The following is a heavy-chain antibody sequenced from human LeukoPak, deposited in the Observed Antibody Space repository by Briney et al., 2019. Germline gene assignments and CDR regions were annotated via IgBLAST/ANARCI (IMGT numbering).Heavy chain of an antibody. V-gene: IGHV3-48*03. CDR2: ISSSGSTI. CDR3: ARVASSFGEMGY. CDR1: GFTFSSYE. J-gene: IGHJ4*02. Sequence: GGSLRLSCAAAGFTFSSYEMNWVRQAPGKGLEWVSYISSSGSTIYYADSVKGRFTISRDNAKNSLYLQMNSLRAEDTAVYYCARVASSFGEMGYWGQGTLVTVS. D-gene: IGHD3-10*01.